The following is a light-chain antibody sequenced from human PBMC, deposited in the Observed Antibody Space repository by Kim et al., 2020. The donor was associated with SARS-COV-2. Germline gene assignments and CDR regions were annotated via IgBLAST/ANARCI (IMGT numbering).Light chain of an antibody. CDR2: GAS. J-gene: IGKJ4*01. V-gene: IGKV3-20*01. CDR1: QNVDSSF. Sequence: SPGERATLFCRASQNVDSSFLAWYQQKPGQAHRLLIYGASTRATGIPDRFSGSGSGADFTLTITRLEPEDFAVYYCQQYRHLPLTFGGGTKVEIK. CDR3: QQYRHLPLT.